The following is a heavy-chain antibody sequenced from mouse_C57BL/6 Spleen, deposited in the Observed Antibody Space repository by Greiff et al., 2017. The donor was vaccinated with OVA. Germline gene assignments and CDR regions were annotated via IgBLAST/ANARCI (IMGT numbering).Heavy chain of an antibody. CDR1: GFTFSSYG. J-gene: IGHJ2*01. CDR3: ARLDGYY. D-gene: IGHD2-3*01. Sequence: EVQGVESGGDLVKPGGSLKLSCAASGFTFSSYGMSWVRQTPDKRLEWVATISSGGSYTYYPDSVKGRFTISRDNAKNTLYLQMSSLKAEDTAMYYCARLDGYYWGQGTTLTGSS. CDR2: ISSGGSYT. V-gene: IGHV5-6*01.